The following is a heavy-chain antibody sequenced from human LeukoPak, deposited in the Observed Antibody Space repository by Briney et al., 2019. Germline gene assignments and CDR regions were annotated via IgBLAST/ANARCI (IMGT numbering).Heavy chain of an antibody. D-gene: IGHD3-9*01. J-gene: IGHJ4*02. V-gene: IGHV3-11*05. Sequence: GGSLRLSCAASGFSISDYYMSWIRQAPGKGLEWVSYISSSSSYTNYADSVKGRFTISRDNAKNSLYLQMNSLRAEDTAVYYRAREILTGYYFDYWGQGTLVTVSS. CDR2: ISSSSSYT. CDR3: AREILTGYYFDY. CDR1: GFSISDYY.